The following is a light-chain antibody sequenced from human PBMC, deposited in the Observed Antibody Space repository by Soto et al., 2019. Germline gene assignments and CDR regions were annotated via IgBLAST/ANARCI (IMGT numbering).Light chain of an antibody. V-gene: IGKV3-11*01. J-gene: IGKJ1*01. Sequence: EVVLTQSPATLSLSPGARATLSCRASENVRTFVDWSQQKPGQAPRLLIYGASNRATGIPARFSGSGAGTDFTLTSSNLEPEDVAVYYCHQHSHWPPWTFGQGTRVEIQ. CDR1: ENVRTF. CDR3: HQHSHWPPWT. CDR2: GAS.